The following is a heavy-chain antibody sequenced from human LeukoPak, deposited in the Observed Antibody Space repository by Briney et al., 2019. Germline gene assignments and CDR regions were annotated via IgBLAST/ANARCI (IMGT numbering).Heavy chain of an antibody. D-gene: IGHD5-18*01. Sequence: PSETLSLTCTVSGGSISRGGYYWSWIRQHPGKGLEYIGYIYDSGSIYYNPSLKSRVTISLDPSKNQFSLKLSSVTAADTAVYYCARDRGYSYGCDAFDIWGQGTMVTVSS. CDR2: IYDSGSI. V-gene: IGHV4-31*03. CDR1: GGSISRGGYY. CDR3: ARDRGYSYGCDAFDI. J-gene: IGHJ3*02.